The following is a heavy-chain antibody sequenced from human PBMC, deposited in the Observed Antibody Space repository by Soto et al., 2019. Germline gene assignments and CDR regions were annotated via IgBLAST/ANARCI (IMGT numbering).Heavy chain of an antibody. CDR1: GGSISSGGYY. Sequence: QVQLQESGPGLVKPSQTLSLTCTVSGGSISSGGYYWSWIRQHPGKGLEWIGYIYYSGSTYYNPSLKSRVTMSVDPSKNHFSLRLSSVTAAATAVYYCASDHLRSDYGASDGKNWYFDLWGRGTLVTVSS. CDR2: IYYSGST. CDR3: ASDHLRSDYGASDGKNWYFDL. J-gene: IGHJ2*01. D-gene: IGHD4-17*01. V-gene: IGHV4-31*03.